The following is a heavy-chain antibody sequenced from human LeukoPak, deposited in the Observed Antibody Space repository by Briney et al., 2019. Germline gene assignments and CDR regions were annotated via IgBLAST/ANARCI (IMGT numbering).Heavy chain of an antibody. J-gene: IGHJ3*02. CDR3: ARANNLYGWGYAFDI. Sequence: KPSETLSLTCTVSGGSISSYYWSWIRQPPGKGLEWIGYIYYSGSTNYNPSLKSRVTISVDTSKNQFSLKLSSVTAADTAVYYYARANNLYGWGYAFDIWGQGTMVTVSS. D-gene: IGHD1/OR15-1a*01. CDR2: IYYSGST. V-gene: IGHV4-59*01. CDR1: GGSISSYY.